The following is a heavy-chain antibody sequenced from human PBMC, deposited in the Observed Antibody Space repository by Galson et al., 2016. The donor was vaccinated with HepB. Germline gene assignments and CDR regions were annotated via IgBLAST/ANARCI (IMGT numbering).Heavy chain of an antibody. CDR2: IYPGDSAP. V-gene: IGHV5-51*01. Sequence: GAEVKKPGESLKISCKGSGYRFNTYWIGWVRQMPGKGLEWMGIIYPGDSAPRYSPSFQGQVTISADKSISTAYLQWSSLKASEPAMYYCARHVCSGGRCHYFFLDACGQGTLVTDSA. D-gene: IGHD2-15*01. J-gene: IGHJ5*02. CDR1: GYRFNTYW. CDR3: ARHVCSGGRCHYFFLDA.